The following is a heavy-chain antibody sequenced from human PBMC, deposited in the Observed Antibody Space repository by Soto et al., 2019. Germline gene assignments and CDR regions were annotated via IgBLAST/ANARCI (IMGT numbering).Heavy chain of an antibody. CDR2: ISGSGGST. Sequence: GGSLRLSCAASGLTFSGYAMSWVRQAPGKGLEWVSAISGSGGSTYYADSVKGRFTISRDNSKNTLYLQMNSLRAEDTAVYYCAKDSSSAYDFWSGYYFDYWGQGTLVTVSS. D-gene: IGHD3-3*01. CDR3: AKDSSSAYDFWSGYYFDY. J-gene: IGHJ4*02. V-gene: IGHV3-23*01. CDR1: GLTFSGYA.